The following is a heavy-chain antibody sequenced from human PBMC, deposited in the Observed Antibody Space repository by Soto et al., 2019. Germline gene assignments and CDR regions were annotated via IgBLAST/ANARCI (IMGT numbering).Heavy chain of an antibody. CDR3: ARRAETNGWNGFGADKYYFDF. V-gene: IGHV1-8*01. CDR1: GYTFTSYD. Sequence: QVQLVQSGAEVRKPGASVKVSCEASGYTFTSYDIYWVRQATGQGLEWMGWMNPNTGNSGYAQKFQGRVTMTSDTSKNTAQMEMSSLRSEETAVYYCARRAETNGWNGFGADKYYFDFLGQGTLVTGS. D-gene: IGHD1-1*01. J-gene: IGHJ4*02. CDR2: MNPNTGNS.